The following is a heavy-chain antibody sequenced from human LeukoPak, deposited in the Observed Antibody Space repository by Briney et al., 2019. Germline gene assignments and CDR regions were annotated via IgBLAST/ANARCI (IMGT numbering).Heavy chain of an antibody. CDR2: ISSSSSYI. J-gene: IGHJ6*02. D-gene: IGHD3-10*01. CDR1: GFTFSSYS. CDR3: AKRMVRGVMYGMDV. V-gene: IGHV3-21*04. Sequence: GTSLGLSCAASGFTFSSYSMNWVRQAPGKGLEWVSSISSSSSYIYYADSVKGRFTISRDNAENSLYLQMNSLRAEDTAVYYCAKRMVRGVMYGMDVWGQGTTVTVSS.